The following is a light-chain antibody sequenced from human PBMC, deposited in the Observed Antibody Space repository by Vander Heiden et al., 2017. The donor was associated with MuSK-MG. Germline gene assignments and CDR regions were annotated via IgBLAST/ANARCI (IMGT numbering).Light chain of an antibody. J-gene: IGKJ2*01. CDR1: QSVSSY. CDR3: QHRSNGHPKYT. CDR2: DAF. Sequence: EIVLTQSPATLSLSPGEKATLSCRASQSVSSYVAWYQQKPAQPPRLLIYDAFNRATGIQARFSGSGFGTDFTLTISSLEAEDFAVYYCQHRSNGHPKYTFGQGTKLEIK. V-gene: IGKV3-11*01.